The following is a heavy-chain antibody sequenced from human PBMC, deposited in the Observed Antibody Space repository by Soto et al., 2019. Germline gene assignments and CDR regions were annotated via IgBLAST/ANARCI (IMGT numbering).Heavy chain of an antibody. Sequence: SETLSLTCTVSGGSISSGDYYWSWIRQPPGKGLEWIGYIYYSGSTYYNPSLKSRVTISVDTSKNQFSLKLSSVTAADTAVYYCARAYLYGSGSYSLLYGYGMDVWGQGTTVTVSS. V-gene: IGHV4-30-4*01. CDR1: GGSISSGDYY. CDR2: IYYSGST. D-gene: IGHD3-10*01. J-gene: IGHJ6*02. CDR3: ARAYLYGSGSYSLLYGYGMDV.